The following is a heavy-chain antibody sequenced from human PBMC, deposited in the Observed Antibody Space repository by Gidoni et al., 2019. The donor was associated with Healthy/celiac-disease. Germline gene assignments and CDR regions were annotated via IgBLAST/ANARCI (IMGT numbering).Heavy chain of an antibody. CDR1: GFTFSSYG. J-gene: IGHJ6*02. V-gene: IGHV3-7*01. CDR2: IKQDGSEK. Sequence: EVQLVESGGGLVQPGGSLRISCAASGFTFSSYGMSWVRQAPGKGLEWVANIKQDGSEKYYVDSVKGRFTISRDNAKNSLYLQMNSLRAEDTAVYYCASLWFGEVPGDGMDVWGQGTTVTVSS. D-gene: IGHD3-10*01. CDR3: ASLWFGEVPGDGMDV.